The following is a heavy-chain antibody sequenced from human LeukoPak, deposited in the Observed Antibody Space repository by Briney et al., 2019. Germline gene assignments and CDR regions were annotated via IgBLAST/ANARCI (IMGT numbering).Heavy chain of an antibody. Sequence: GGSLRLSCAASGFTFSSYAMSWVRQAPGKGLEWVSAISGSGGSTYYADSVKGRFTISRDNSKNTLYLKMNSLRAEDTAVYYCAKDQEYDSSGYLDAFDIWGQGTMVTVSS. CDR2: ISGSGGST. CDR3: AKDQEYDSSGYLDAFDI. V-gene: IGHV3-23*01. D-gene: IGHD3-22*01. J-gene: IGHJ3*02. CDR1: GFTFSSYA.